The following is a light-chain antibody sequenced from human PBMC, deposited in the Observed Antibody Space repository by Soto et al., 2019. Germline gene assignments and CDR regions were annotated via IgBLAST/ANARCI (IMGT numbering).Light chain of an antibody. V-gene: IGKV3-20*01. CDR2: GAS. J-gene: IGKJ4*01. Sequence: EIVLTQSPGTLSLSPGERATLSCRASQSVSSNYLAWYQQKPGQAPRLLISGASIRVAGIPDRVSGSGSGTDFTLTISRLEPEDFAVYYCQHYGTSPLTFGGGTKVDIK. CDR1: QSVSSNY. CDR3: QHYGTSPLT.